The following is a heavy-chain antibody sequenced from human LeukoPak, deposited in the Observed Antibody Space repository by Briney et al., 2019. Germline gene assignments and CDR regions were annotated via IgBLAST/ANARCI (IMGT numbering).Heavy chain of an antibody. CDR2: INPNSGGT. D-gene: IGHD6-19*01. CDR1: GYTFTGYY. CDR3: ARDRTRTGYSSGWYHDY. J-gene: IGHJ4*02. V-gene: IGHV1-2*02. Sequence: ASVKVSCKASGYTFTGYYMHWVRQAPGQGLEWMGWINPNSGGTNYVQKFQGRVTMTRDTSTSTAYMELSRLRSDDTAVYYCARDRTRTGYSSGWYHDYWGQGTLVTVSS.